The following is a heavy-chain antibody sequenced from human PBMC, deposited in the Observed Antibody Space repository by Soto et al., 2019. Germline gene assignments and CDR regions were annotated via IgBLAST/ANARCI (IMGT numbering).Heavy chain of an antibody. Sequence: QVQLVQSGAEVKKPGASVKVSCKASGYTFTSYYMHWVRQAPGQGLEWMGIINPSGGSTSYAQKFQGRVTINSDTSTNTVYMELSSLRSEDTAVDYCSRGNMVRGFGDGMDVWGQGTTVTVSS. J-gene: IGHJ6*02. CDR2: INPSGGST. CDR1: GYTFTSYY. D-gene: IGHD3-10*01. V-gene: IGHV1-46*01. CDR3: SRGNMVRGFGDGMDV.